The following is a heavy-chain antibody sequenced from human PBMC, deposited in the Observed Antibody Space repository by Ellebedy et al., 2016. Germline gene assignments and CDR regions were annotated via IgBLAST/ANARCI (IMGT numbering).Heavy chain of an antibody. D-gene: IGHD3-10*01. J-gene: IGHJ4*02. CDR3: ARDQGLLWFGESRIPYRFDY. CDR1: GYTFTSYG. CDR2: ISAYNGNT. V-gene: IGHV1-18*01. Sequence: ASVKVSCXASGYTFTSYGISWVRQAPGQGLEWMGWISAYNGNTNYAQKLQGRVTMTTDTSTSTAYMELRSLRSDDTAVYYCARDQGLLWFGESRIPYRFDYWGQGTLVTVSS.